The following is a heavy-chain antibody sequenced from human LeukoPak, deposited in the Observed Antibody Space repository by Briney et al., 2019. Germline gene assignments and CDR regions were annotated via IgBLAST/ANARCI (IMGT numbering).Heavy chain of an antibody. CDR3: ARRRGAHTANALDI. D-gene: IGHD3-10*01. Sequence: PSETLSLTCTVSGGSVSSYYWSWIRQPPGKGLEWIGYIYSSVSTNYNPSLKSRVTISVDTSKNQFSLKLSSVTAADTAVYYCARRRGAHTANALDIWGQGTMVTVSS. J-gene: IGHJ3*02. CDR1: GGSVSSYY. V-gene: IGHV4-59*08. CDR2: IYSSVST.